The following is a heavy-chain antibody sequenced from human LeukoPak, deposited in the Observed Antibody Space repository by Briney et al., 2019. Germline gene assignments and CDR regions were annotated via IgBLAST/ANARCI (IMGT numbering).Heavy chain of an antibody. CDR2: IYYSGST. J-gene: IGHJ5*02. CDR1: GGSISSGGYY. V-gene: IGHV4-31*03. CDR3: ASQSWGSGWDNWFDP. D-gene: IGHD6-19*01. Sequence: PSQTLSLTCTVSGGSISSGGYYWSWIRQHPGKGLEWIGYIYYSGSTYYNPSLKSRVTISVDTSKNQFSLKLSSVTAADTAVYYCASQSWGSGWDNWFDPWGQGTLVTVSS.